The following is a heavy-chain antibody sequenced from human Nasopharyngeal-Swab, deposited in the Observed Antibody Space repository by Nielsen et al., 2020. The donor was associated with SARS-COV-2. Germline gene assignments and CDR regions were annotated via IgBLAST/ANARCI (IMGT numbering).Heavy chain of an antibody. Sequence: GESLKISCAASGFTFSSYAMRWVRQAPGKGLEWVSDISGNGGSTYYADSVKGRFTISRDNSKNTLYLQMNSLRAEDTAVDYCANLPFPGYSSSWYQNIGSAGMDVWGQGTTVTVSS. CDR1: GFTFSSYA. CDR3: ANLPFPGYSSSWYQNIGSAGMDV. J-gene: IGHJ6*02. V-gene: IGHV3-23*01. D-gene: IGHD6-13*01. CDR2: ISGNGGST.